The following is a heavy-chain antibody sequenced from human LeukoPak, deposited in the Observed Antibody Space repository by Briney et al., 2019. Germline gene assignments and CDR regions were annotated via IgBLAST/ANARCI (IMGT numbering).Heavy chain of an antibody. V-gene: IGHV3-7*01. CDR1: GFTFSNYW. CDR3: ARDHDYQSFDY. Sequence: GGSLRLSCVASGFTFSNYWMSWLRQAPGKGLGWMANIKEDGSVKYYVDSSEGRFTISRDNAKNSLYLQMNSLRAEDTAVYYCARDHDYQSFDYWGQGTLVTVSS. D-gene: IGHD4-11*01. J-gene: IGHJ4*02. CDR2: IKEDGSVK.